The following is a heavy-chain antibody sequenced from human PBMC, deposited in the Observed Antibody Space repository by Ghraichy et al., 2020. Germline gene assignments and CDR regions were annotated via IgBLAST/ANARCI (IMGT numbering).Heavy chain of an antibody. D-gene: IGHD3-9*01. CDR3: ATTLF. CDR1: GGSISSYY. J-gene: IGHJ4*02. Sequence: SETLSLTCTVSGGSISSYYWSWIRQAPGKGLEWIGYIHYSGTTSYSPSLKSRVTLSVDTSKNQFSLKLTSVTSADTAVYYCATTLFWVQGILVTVSS. CDR2: IHYSGTT. V-gene: IGHV4-59*01.